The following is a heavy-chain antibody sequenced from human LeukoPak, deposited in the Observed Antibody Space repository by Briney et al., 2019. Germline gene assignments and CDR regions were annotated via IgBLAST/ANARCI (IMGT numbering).Heavy chain of an antibody. Sequence: PGGSLRLSCAASGFTFDDYAMHWVRQAPGKGLEWVSLISWDGGSTYYADSVKGRFTISRDNSKNSLYLQMNSLRAEDAALHYCAKDSSRSAARLDYWGQGTLVTVSS. J-gene: IGHJ4*02. CDR1: GFTFDDYA. CDR2: ISWDGGST. V-gene: IGHV3-43D*04. D-gene: IGHD6-6*01. CDR3: AKDSSRSAARLDY.